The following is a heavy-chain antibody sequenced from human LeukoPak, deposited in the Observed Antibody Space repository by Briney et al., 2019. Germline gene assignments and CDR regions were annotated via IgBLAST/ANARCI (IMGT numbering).Heavy chain of an antibody. J-gene: IGHJ3*02. CDR2: IYSRGST. D-gene: IGHD6-19*01. CDR1: GGSTSSYY. Sequence: SETLSLTCTVSGGSTSSYYWSWIRQPAGKGLEWIGRIYSRGSTNYNPSLQSRVTMSVDTSKNQISLKLNSVTAADTAVYYCARDPMAGTFRAFDSWGQGTMVTVSS. CDR3: ARDPMAGTFRAFDS. V-gene: IGHV4-4*07.